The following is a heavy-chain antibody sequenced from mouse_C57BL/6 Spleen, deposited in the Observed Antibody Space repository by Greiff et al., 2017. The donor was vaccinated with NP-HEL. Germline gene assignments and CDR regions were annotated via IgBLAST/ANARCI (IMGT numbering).Heavy chain of an antibody. CDR1: GYTFTSYG. J-gene: IGHJ1*03. CDR2: IYPRSGNT. V-gene: IGHV1-81*01. D-gene: IGHD1-1*01. Sequence: VQLVESGAELARPGASVKLSCQASGYTFTSYGISWVKQRTGQGLEWVGEIYPRSGNTYYNEKFKGKATLTADKSSSTAYMELRSLTSEDSAVYFCARCVTTVVEGWYFDVWGTGTTVTVSS. CDR3: ARCVTTVVEGWYFDV.